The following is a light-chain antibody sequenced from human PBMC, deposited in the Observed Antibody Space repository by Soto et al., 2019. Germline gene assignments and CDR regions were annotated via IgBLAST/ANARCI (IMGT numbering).Light chain of an antibody. CDR2: DAS. J-gene: IGKJ2*01. Sequence: DIQMTQSPSTLSASVGDRVTITCRASQTISNWLVWYQQKPGKAPKLLIYDASSLHSGVPSRFGGSGSGTEFTLTISSLQPDDFATYYCQQYISYSYTFGQGTKLEI. CDR1: QTISNW. V-gene: IGKV1-5*01. CDR3: QQYISYSYT.